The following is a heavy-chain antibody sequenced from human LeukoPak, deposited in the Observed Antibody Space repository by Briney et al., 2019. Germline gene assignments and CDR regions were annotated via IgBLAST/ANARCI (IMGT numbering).Heavy chain of an antibody. Sequence: GGSPRLSCAASGFTFSSYGMQWVRQAPGKGLEWVAVIWYDGSNKYYADSVKGRFTISRDNSKNTLSLQMNSLRAEDTAVYYCARGGIAVAGAGFDYWGQGTLVTVSS. V-gene: IGHV3-33*01. D-gene: IGHD6-19*01. CDR1: GFTFSSYG. CDR3: ARGGIAVAGAGFDY. CDR2: IWYDGSNK. J-gene: IGHJ4*02.